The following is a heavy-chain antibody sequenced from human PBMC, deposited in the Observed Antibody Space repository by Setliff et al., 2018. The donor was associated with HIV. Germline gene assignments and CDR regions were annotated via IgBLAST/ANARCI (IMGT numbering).Heavy chain of an antibody. D-gene: IGHD6-25*01. Sequence: PGGSLRLSCAASGFTFSSYAMHWVRQAPGKGLEWVAVISYDGSNKYYADSVKGRFTISRDNSKNSLYLQMNSLRAEDTAVYYCARAPSAAGLVYYFDYWGQGTLVTVSS. J-gene: IGHJ4*02. CDR3: ARAPSAAGLVYYFDY. CDR2: ISYDGSNK. V-gene: IGHV3-30-3*01. CDR1: GFTFSSYA.